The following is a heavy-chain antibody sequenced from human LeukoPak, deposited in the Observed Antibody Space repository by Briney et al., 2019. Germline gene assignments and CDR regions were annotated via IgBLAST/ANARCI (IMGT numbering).Heavy chain of an antibody. CDR2: IYQSGIT. CDR1: GYSISSGYY. J-gene: IGHJ4*02. D-gene: IGHD1-14*01. V-gene: IGHV4-38-2*01. Sequence: PSETLSLTCAVSGYSISSGYYWAWIRQPPGKGLEGIGSIYQSGITYYNPSLKSRVTISADTSKNQFSLKQSSVTAADTAVYYCARAAQPNPGTLMLDYWGQGTLVTVSS. CDR3: ARAAQPNPGTLMLDY.